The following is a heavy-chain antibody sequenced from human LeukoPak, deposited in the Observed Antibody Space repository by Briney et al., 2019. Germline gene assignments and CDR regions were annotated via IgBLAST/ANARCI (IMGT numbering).Heavy chain of an antibody. CDR3: ASLPSDSSSWYASDY. CDR2: INHSGST. Sequence: SQTLSLTCTVSGGSISSGGYYWSWIRQPPGKGLEWIGYINHSGSTNYNPSLKSRVTISVDTSKNQSSLRLSSVTAADTAVYYCASLPSDSSSWYASDYWGQGTLVTVSS. J-gene: IGHJ4*02. CDR1: GGSISSGGYY. D-gene: IGHD6-13*01. V-gene: IGHV4-30-2*01.